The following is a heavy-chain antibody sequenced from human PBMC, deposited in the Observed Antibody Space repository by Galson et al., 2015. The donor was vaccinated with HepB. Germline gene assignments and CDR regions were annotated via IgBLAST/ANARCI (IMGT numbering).Heavy chain of an antibody. CDR3: AKVLNSLRYFDLFDY. Sequence: SLRLSCAASGFTFSSYAMSWVRQAPGKGLEWVSAISGSGGSTYYADSVKGRFTISRDNSKNTLYLQMNSLRAEDTAVYYCAKVLNSLRYFDLFDYWGQGTLVTVSS. J-gene: IGHJ4*02. D-gene: IGHD3-9*01. CDR1: GFTFSSYA. CDR2: ISGSGGST. V-gene: IGHV3-23*01.